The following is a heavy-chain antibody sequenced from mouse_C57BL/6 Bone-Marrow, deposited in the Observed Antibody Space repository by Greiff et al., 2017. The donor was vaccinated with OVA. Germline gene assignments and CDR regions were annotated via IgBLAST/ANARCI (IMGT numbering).Heavy chain of an antibody. D-gene: IGHD1-1*01. Sequence: VQLQQSGAELVRPGTSVKVSCKASGYAFTNYLIEWVKQRPGQGLEWIGVINPGSGGTNYNEKFKGKATLTADKSSSTAYMQLSSLTSEDSAVYFCARTITTVVATWDAMDYWGQGTSVTVSS. V-gene: IGHV1-54*01. CDR1: GYAFTNYL. CDR3: ARTITTVVATWDAMDY. J-gene: IGHJ4*01. CDR2: INPGSGGT.